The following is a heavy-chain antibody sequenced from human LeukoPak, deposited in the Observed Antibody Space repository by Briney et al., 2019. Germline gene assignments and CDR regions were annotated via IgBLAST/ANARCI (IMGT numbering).Heavy chain of an antibody. Sequence: GGSLRLSCAASGFTFSSYSMNWVRQAPGKGLEWVSSISSSRSYIYYADSVKGRFTISRDNAKNSLYLQMNSLRAEDTAVYYCARVNIDWRVYYFDYWGQGTLVTVSS. D-gene: IGHD1-1*01. CDR2: ISSSRSYI. CDR3: ARVNIDWRVYYFDY. J-gene: IGHJ4*02. V-gene: IGHV3-21*01. CDR1: GFTFSSYS.